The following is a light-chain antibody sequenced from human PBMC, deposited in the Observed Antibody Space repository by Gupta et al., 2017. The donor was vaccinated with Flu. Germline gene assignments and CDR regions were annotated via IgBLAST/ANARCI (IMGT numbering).Light chain of an antibody. J-gene: IGKJ2*01. CDR1: QTILYNSNNRNY. CDR3: QQYSTPPYA. CDR2: WAS. V-gene: IGKV4-1*01. Sequence: DIVMNQSPDSLAVSLGERATINCKSSQTILYNSNNRNYLAWYQQKPGQPPKLLIYWASTRESGVPDRFSGSGSGTDFTLTISSLQAEDLAVYYCQQYSTPPYAFGQGTKVEI.